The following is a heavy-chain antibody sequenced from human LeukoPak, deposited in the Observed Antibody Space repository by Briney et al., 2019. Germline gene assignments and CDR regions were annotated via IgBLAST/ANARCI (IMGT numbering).Heavy chain of an antibody. CDR2: INTDTGNP. CDR1: GYTFTSYA. V-gene: IGHV7-4-1*02. D-gene: IGHD5/OR15-5a*01. Sequence: ASVKVSCKASGYTFTSYAMNWVRQAPGQGLEWMGWINTDTGNPTYAQGFTGRFVFSLDTSVSTAYLHISSLKAEDTAVYYCARGTGVYGGYYFDYWGQGTLVTVSS. J-gene: IGHJ4*02. CDR3: ARGTGVYGGYYFDY.